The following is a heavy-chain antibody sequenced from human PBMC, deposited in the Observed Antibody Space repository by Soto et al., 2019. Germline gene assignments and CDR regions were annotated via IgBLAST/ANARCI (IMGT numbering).Heavy chain of an antibody. CDR2: IFRDGST. V-gene: IGHV4-38-2*02. Sequence: PSETLSLTCVVSGFSISSGYYWSWIRQPPGKGLEWIGRIFRDGSTSYNPSLKSRVMISVDTSKNRFSLRLTSMTAADTAIYYCARDHVDPFYTLDVWGQGTTVTVS. CDR1: GFSISSGYY. CDR3: ARDHVDPFYTLDV. J-gene: IGHJ6*02. D-gene: IGHD2-21*01.